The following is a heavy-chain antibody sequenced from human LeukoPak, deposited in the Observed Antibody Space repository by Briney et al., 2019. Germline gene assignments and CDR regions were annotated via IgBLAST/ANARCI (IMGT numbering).Heavy chain of an antibody. CDR3: ARDKLAVAGALGYYYYYYMDV. CDR1: GYTFTGYY. V-gene: IGHV1-2*02. D-gene: IGHD6-19*01. J-gene: IGHJ6*03. CDR2: INPNSGGT. Sequence: ASVTVSCKASGYTFTGYYMHWVRQAPGQGLEWMGWINPNSGGTNYAQKFQGRVTMTRDTSISTAYMELSRLRSDDTAVYYCARDKLAVAGALGYYYYYYMDVWGKGTTVTVSS.